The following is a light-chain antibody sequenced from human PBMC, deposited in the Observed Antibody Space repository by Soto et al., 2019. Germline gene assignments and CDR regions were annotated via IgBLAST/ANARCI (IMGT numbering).Light chain of an antibody. CDR1: QSVSSSY. V-gene: IGKV3-20*01. CDR3: QQYGRSPWT. J-gene: IGKJ1*01. Sequence: EIVLTQSPGTLSLSPGERATLSCRASQSVSSSYLAWYQQKPGQAPRLLIYGASSRATGIPDRFSGSGSGKDVILTVSSLEREDFAVYYCQQYGRSPWTFGQGTKVEIK. CDR2: GAS.